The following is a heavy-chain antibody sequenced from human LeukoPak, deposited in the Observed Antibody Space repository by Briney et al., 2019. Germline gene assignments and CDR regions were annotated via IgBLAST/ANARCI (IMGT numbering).Heavy chain of an antibody. D-gene: IGHD7-27*01. CDR1: GYIFTSYY. V-gene: IGHV1-2*02. CDR3: ARDPGANYFDY. Sequence: ASVKVSCKASGYIFTSYYIHWVRQAPGQGLEWMGWINPNSGVTNDAQKFQGRVTMAGDPSISTTYMELRRVRSDDTAMYYCARDPGANYFDYWGQGTLVTVSS. J-gene: IGHJ4*02. CDR2: INPNSGVT.